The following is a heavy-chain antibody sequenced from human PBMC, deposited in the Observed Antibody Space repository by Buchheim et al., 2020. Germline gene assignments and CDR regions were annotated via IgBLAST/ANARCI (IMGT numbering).Heavy chain of an antibody. CDR1: GDSMERGGFY. CDR3: ARGTPRYYFDF. Sequence: QVQLQESGPGLVKPSQTLSLTCTVSGDSMERGGFYWNWIRQHPGMGLEFIGYMYNSGSTYFNPSLRSRVTISADTSNNQFSLKLSSVTAADTAVYFCARGTPRYYFDFWGQGTL. J-gene: IGHJ4*02. CDR2: MYNSGST. D-gene: IGHD3-10*01. V-gene: IGHV4-31*03.